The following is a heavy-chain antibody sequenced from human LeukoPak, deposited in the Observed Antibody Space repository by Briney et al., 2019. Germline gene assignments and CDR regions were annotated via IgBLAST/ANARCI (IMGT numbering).Heavy chain of an antibody. Sequence: SETLSLTCTVSGGSISSYYWSWIRQPPGKGLEWIGYIYYSGSTNYNPSLKSRVTISVDTSKNQFSLKLSSVTAADTAVYYCARHDTVTTLPIVYWGQGTLVTVSS. CDR1: GGSISSYY. CDR2: IYYSGST. V-gene: IGHV4-59*08. D-gene: IGHD4-17*01. CDR3: ARHDTVTTLPIVY. J-gene: IGHJ4*02.